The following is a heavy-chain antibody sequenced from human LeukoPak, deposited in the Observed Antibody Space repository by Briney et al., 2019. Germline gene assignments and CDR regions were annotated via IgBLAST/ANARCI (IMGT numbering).Heavy chain of an antibody. CDR2: INHSGST. V-gene: IGHV4-34*01. J-gene: IGHJ6*03. CDR1: GGSFSGYY. Sequence: SETLSLTCAVYGGSFSGYYWSWIRQPPAKALEWIGEINHSGSTNYNPSLKSRVTISGDTSKNQFSLKLSSVTAADTAVYYCAGGRRDGYNSARGYYYYYYMDVWGKGTTVTGSS. D-gene: IGHD5-24*01. CDR3: AGGRRDGYNSARGYYYYYYMDV.